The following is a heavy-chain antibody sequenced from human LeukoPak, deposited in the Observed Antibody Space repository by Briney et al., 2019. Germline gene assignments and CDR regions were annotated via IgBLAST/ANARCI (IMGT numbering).Heavy chain of an antibody. Sequence: GGSLRLSCAASGFTLSSYSMNWVRQAPGKGLEWISYIDSGTYGNTIYYPHTVKGRFTISRDNAENSLYLQMNSLRAEDTALYYCARKRPNYFDYWGQGTLVTVSS. CDR1: GFTLSSYS. CDR3: ARKRPNYFDY. V-gene: IGHV3-48*04. CDR2: IDSGTYGNTI. J-gene: IGHJ4*02.